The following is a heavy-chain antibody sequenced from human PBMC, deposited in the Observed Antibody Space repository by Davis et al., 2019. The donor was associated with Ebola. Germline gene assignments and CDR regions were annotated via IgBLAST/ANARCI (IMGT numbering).Heavy chain of an antibody. V-gene: IGHV3-53*01. J-gene: IGHJ4*02. D-gene: IGHD2-21*01. CDR1: GFTVSSNY. Sequence: GGSLRLSCAASGFTVSSNYMSWVRQAPGKGLEWVSVIYSGGSTYYADSVKGRFTISSDHSKNMLSLEMNSLRAEDAAIYYCARRGAGGYWWGAFDYWGQGTRVTVSS. CDR3: ARRGAGGYWWGAFDY. CDR2: IYSGGST.